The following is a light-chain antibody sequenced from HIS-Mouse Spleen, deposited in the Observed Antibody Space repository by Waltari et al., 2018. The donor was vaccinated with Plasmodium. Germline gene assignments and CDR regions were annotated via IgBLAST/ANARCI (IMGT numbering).Light chain of an antibody. J-gene: IGLJ2*01. CDR1: SRDVGGYNY. CDR3: CSYAGSYTLV. CDR2: DVS. V-gene: IGLV2-11*01. Sequence: QSALTPPRSVSGSPGQSVTFPCTGTSRDVGGYNYVSWYQQHPGKAPKLMIYDVSKRPSGVPDRFSGSKSGNTASLTISGLQAEDEADYYCCSYAGSYTLVFGGGTKLTVL.